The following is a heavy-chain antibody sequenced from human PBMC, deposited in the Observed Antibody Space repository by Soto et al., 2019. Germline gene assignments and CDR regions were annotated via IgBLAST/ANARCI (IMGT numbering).Heavy chain of an antibody. CDR3: ASNTIFGVVTDPYYYYGMDV. D-gene: IGHD3-3*01. V-gene: IGHV3-30-3*01. CDR2: ISNDGSNK. J-gene: IGHJ6*02. CDR1: GFTFSSDW. Sequence: GGSLRLSCAASGFTFSSDWMHWVRQAPGKGLVWVAVISNDGSNKYYADSVKGRFTISRDNSKNTLYLQMNSLRAEDTAVYYCASNTIFGVVTDPYYYYGMDVWGQGTTVTVSS.